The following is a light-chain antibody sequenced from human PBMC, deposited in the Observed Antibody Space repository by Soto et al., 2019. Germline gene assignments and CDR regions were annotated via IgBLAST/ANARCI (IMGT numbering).Light chain of an antibody. CDR2: AAS. V-gene: IGKV1-27*01. CDR1: HDINNF. Sequence: EIRLTQSPSSLSASVGDRVTIACRASHDINNFLAWYRQRPGKVPELLMYAASSLKSGVPSRFSGRGSGTDFTITIDSLQPEDFATYFCQNYNSVPYTFGQGTKLEIK. J-gene: IGKJ2*01. CDR3: QNYNSVPYT.